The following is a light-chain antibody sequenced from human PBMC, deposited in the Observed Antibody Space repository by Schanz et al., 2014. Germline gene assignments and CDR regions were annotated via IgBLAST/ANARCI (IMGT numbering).Light chain of an antibody. CDR3: QQYGSSPLT. Sequence: EIVLTQSPATLSVSPGERATLSCRASQSISSNVAWFQQKPGQAPRLLIYAASIRAIGIPDRFSGSGSGTDFTLTISRLEPEDFAVYYCQQYGSSPLTFGGGTKVEIK. CDR2: AAS. CDR1: QSISSN. J-gene: IGKJ4*01. V-gene: IGKV3-20*01.